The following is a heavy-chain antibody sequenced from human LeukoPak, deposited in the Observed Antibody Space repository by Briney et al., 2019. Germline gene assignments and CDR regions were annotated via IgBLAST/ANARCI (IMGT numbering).Heavy chain of an antibody. CDR3: ARDSGFGELLPTLYYYYGMDV. CDR2: IYTSGST. J-gene: IGHJ6*02. V-gene: IGHV4-4*07. D-gene: IGHD3-10*01. Sequence: SETLSLTCTVSGGSISSYYWSWIRQAAGKGLEWIGRIYTSGSTNYNPSLKSRVTMSVDTSKNQFSLKLSSVTAADTAVYYCARDSGFGELLPTLYYYYGMDVWGQGTTVTVSS. CDR1: GGSISSYY.